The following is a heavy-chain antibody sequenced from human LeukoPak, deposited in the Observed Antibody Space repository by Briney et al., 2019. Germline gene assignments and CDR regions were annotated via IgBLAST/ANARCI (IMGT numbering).Heavy chain of an antibody. CDR3: ARDYGSGGPYYFDY. Sequence: GGSLRLSCVASGFSFSSYSMNWVRQAPGKGLEWVSSISSSSSYIYYADSVKGRFTISRDNAKNPLYLQMNSLRAEDTAVYYCARDYGSGGPYYFDYWGQGTLVTVSS. J-gene: IGHJ4*02. D-gene: IGHD3-10*01. CDR2: ISSSSSYI. CDR1: GFSFSSYS. V-gene: IGHV3-21*01.